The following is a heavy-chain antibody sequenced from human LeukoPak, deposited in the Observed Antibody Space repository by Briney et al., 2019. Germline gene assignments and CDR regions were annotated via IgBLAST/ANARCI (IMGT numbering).Heavy chain of an antibody. CDR1: GFRISNYW. J-gene: IGHJ4*02. CDR3: ARAREITVSGTDYSDY. V-gene: IGHV3-7*01. D-gene: IGHD6-19*01. Sequence: PGGSLRLSCAVSGFRISNYWITCVRQAPGKWLEWVANIKHDGSGPSYLDSVKGRFTISRDNARNLLSLQMSSLRAEDTAVYYCARAREITVSGTDYSDYCGQGTLVTVSS. CDR2: IKHDGSGP.